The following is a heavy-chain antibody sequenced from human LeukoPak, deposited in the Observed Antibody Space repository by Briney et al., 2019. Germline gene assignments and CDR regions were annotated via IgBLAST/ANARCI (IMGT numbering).Heavy chain of an antibody. CDR1: GGTFSSYA. D-gene: IGHD3-3*01. Sequence: SVKVSCKASGGTFSSYAISWVRQAPGQGLEWMGGIIPIFGTANYAQKFQGRVTITADESTSTTYMELSSLRSEDTAVYYCAKHAWSGYYCLDYWGQGTLVTVSS. CDR3: AKHAWSGYYCLDY. J-gene: IGHJ4*02. V-gene: IGHV1-69*13. CDR2: IIPIFGTA.